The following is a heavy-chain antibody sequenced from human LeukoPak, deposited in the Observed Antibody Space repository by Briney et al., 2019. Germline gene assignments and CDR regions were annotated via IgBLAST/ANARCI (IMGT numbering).Heavy chain of an antibody. CDR2: INTDSSDI. D-gene: IGHD2-2*01. CDR1: GLTFSAYS. Sequence: GGSLRLSCAASGLTFSAYSMSWVRQAPGKGLEWISYINTDSSDIHYADSVKGRFTISRDNARNTLFLQLSSLRAEDSAVYYCARDTFQPGLIDSWGQGTLVTVSS. CDR3: ARDTFQPGLIDS. V-gene: IGHV3-11*06. J-gene: IGHJ4*02.